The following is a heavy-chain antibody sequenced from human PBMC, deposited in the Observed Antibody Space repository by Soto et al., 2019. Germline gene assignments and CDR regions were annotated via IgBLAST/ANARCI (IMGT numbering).Heavy chain of an antibody. Sequence: GASVKVSCKASGGTFSSYAISWVRQAPGQGLEWMGGIIPIFGTANYAQKFQGRVTITADESTSTAYMELSSLRSEDTAVYYCARDRRESNDYYDSSGYYRPQYFDYWGQGTLVTVSS. CDR1: GGTFSSYA. J-gene: IGHJ4*02. D-gene: IGHD3-22*01. CDR3: ARDRRESNDYYDSSGYYRPQYFDY. CDR2: IIPIFGTA. V-gene: IGHV1-69*13.